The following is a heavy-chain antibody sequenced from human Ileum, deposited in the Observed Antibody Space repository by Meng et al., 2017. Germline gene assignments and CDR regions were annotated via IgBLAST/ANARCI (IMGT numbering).Heavy chain of an antibody. J-gene: IGHJ5*02. Sequence: QGQLPQWGAGLWKPSETLSLTRAVYGGSFSGYSWSWIRQPPGKGLEWIGEINHSGSTNYNPSLKSRVTISVDTSKNQFSLKLSSVTAADTAVYYCARGGPWFDPWGQGTLVTVSS. CDR1: GGSFSGYS. V-gene: IGHV4-34*02. CDR3: ARGGPWFDP. CDR2: INHSGST.